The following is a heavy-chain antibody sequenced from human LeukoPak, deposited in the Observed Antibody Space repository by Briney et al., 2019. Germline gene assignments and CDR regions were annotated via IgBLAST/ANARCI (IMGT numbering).Heavy chain of an antibody. CDR2: IYYSGST. V-gene: IGHV4-59*01. D-gene: IGHD6-19*01. CDR3: TRAGSSAWFIDN. Sequence: SETLSLTCTVSGGSISSSYLSWIRQPPGKGLEWIGYIYYSGSTNYNPSLRSRVTISVDTSKNQFSLKVSSVTAADTALYYCTRAGSSAWFIDNWGQGTLVTVSS. CDR1: GGSISSSY. J-gene: IGHJ4*02.